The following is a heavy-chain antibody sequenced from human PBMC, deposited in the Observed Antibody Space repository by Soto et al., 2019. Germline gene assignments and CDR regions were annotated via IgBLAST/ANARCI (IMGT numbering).Heavy chain of an antibody. CDR2: ITPLFGTA. CDR1: GGTFSTNA. V-gene: IGHV1-69*05. Sequence: QVQLVQSGAEVKKPGSSVKVSCKASGGTFSTNAISWVRQAPGQGLEWMGGITPLFGTANYAQKFQGRVRIAXVESTTTAYMELSSLRSEDTAVYYCAQTLGLAVAGPGRFDLWGRGTLITVSS. CDR3: AQTLGLAVAGPGRFDL. D-gene: IGHD6-19*01. J-gene: IGHJ2*01.